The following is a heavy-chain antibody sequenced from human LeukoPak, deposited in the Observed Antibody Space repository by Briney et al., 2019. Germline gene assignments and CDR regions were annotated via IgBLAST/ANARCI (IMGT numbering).Heavy chain of an antibody. Sequence: PGGSLRLSCVVSGFTFSIYEMNWVRQAPGKGLEWVSYISSGGGTIYYADSVKGRFTISRDNAKNSLYLQMNSLRAEDTAVYYCARIRADSSGYYYKYFDFWGQGTLDTVSS. CDR2: ISSGGGTI. D-gene: IGHD3-22*01. CDR3: ARIRADSSGYYYKYFDF. CDR1: GFTFSIYE. J-gene: IGHJ4*02. V-gene: IGHV3-48*03.